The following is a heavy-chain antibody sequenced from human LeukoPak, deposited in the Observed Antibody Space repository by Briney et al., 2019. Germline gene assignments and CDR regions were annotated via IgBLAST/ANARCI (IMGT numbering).Heavy chain of an antibody. CDR2: INPNSGGT. D-gene: IGHD2-2*02. Sequence: ASVKVSCKASGYTFTGYYMHWVRQAPGQGLEWMGWINPNSGGTNYAQKFQGRVTMTRDTSISTAYMELSRLRSDDTAVYYCARVVVPASISSFWFHPWGQGTRV. J-gene: IGHJ5*02. V-gene: IGHV1-2*02. CDR1: GYTFTGYY. CDR3: ARVVVPASISSFWFHP.